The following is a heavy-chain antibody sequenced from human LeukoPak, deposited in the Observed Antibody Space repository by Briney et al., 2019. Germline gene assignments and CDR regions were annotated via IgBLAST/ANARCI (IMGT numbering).Heavy chain of an antibody. Sequence: PGGSLRLSCAASGFIFSSYSMNWVRQAPGKGLEWVSSISSSSSYIYYADSVKGRFTISRDKAKNSLYLQMNSLRAEDTAMYYCARDVSSKSFDYWGQGTLVIVSS. V-gene: IGHV3-21*01. CDR2: ISSSSSYI. CDR3: ARDVSSKSFDY. J-gene: IGHJ4*02. CDR1: GFIFSSYS. D-gene: IGHD2-2*01.